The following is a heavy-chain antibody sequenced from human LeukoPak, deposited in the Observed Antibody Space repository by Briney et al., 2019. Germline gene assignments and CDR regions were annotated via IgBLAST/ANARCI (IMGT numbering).Heavy chain of an antibody. J-gene: IGHJ5*02. CDR3: AKEGTPHVSTWYDL. CDR1: GVTLSPYG. D-gene: IGHD3-10*01. Sequence: GGSLRLSCAASGVTLSPYGMHWVRQAPGKGLEWVAVISYEGGTQHYADSVKGRFIISRDNPRNTLYLQMNILRTEDTAVYYCAKEGTPHVSTWYDLWGQGAQVIVSS. CDR2: ISYEGGTQ. V-gene: IGHV3-30*18.